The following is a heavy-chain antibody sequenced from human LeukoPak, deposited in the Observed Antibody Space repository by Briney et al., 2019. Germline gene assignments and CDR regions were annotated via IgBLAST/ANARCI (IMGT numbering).Heavy chain of an antibody. CDR2: ISYDGSNK. V-gene: IGHV3-30*03. CDR1: GFTFSSYG. D-gene: IGHD3-10*01. Sequence: PGRSLRLSCAASGFTFSSYGMHWVRQAPGKGLEWVAVISYDGSNKYYADSVKGRFTISRDNSKNTLYLQMNSLRAEDTAVYYCARDRAERDYYYGMDVWGQGTTVTVSS. CDR3: ARDRAERDYYYGMDV. J-gene: IGHJ6*02.